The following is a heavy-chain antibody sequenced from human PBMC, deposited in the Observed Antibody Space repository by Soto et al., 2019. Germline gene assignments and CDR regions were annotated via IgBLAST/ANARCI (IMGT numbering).Heavy chain of an antibody. D-gene: IGHD2-2*01. CDR3: ARDPGTIVVVPAAMDYYYGMDV. V-gene: IGHV1-69*06. J-gene: IGHJ6*02. Sequence: QVQLVQSGAEVQKPGSSVKVSCKASGGTFSSYAISWVRQAPGQGLEWMGGIIPIFGTANYAQKFQGRVTITADKSTSTAYMELSSLRSEDTAVYYCARDPGTIVVVPAAMDYYYGMDVWGQGTTVTVSS. CDR2: IIPIFGTA. CDR1: GGTFSSYA.